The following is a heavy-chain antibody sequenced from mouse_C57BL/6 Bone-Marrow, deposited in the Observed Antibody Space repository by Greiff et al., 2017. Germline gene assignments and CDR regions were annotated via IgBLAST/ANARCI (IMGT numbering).Heavy chain of an antibody. D-gene: IGHD2-1*01. CDR3: ARRGNYEYYFDY. CDR2: IYPGDGDT. V-gene: IGHV1-82*01. Sequence: VQLQQPGPELVKPGASVKISCKASGYAFTSSWMHWVKQRPGQGLEWIGRIYPGDGDTNYNGKFKGKATLTADKSSSTAYMQLSSLTSEDSAVYCCARRGNYEYYFDYWGQGTTLTVSS. CDR1: GYAFTSSW. J-gene: IGHJ2*01.